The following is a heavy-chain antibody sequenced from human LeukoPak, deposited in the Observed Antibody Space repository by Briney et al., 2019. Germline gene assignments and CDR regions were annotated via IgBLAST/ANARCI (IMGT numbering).Heavy chain of an antibody. CDR3: ARRCCSSTSCYDAFDI. CDR2: ISAYNGNT. V-gene: IGHV1-18*01. Sequence: GASVKVSCKASGYTFTSYGISWVRQAPGQGLEWMGWISAYNGNTNYAQKLQGRVTMTTDTSTSTAYMELRSLRSDDTAVYYCARRCCSSTSCYDAFDIWGQGTMVTVSS. CDR1: GYTFTSYG. J-gene: IGHJ3*02. D-gene: IGHD2-2*01.